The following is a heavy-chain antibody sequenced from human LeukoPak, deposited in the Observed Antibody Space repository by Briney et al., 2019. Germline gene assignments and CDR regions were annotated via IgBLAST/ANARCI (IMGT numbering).Heavy chain of an antibody. Sequence: SETLSLTCTVSGGSISSYYWSWIRQPPGKGLEWIGYIYYSGSTNHNPSLKSRVTISVDTSKNQFSLKLSSVTAADTAVYYCAGQYCSSTSCARGAFDIWGQGTMVTVSS. D-gene: IGHD2-2*01. CDR1: GGSISSYY. CDR2: IYYSGST. J-gene: IGHJ3*02. V-gene: IGHV4-59*01. CDR3: AGQYCSSTSCARGAFDI.